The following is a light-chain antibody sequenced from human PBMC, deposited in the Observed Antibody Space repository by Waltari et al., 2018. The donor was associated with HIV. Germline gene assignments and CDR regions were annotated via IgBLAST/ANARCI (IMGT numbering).Light chain of an antibody. CDR2: DVS. V-gene: IGLV2-14*01. CDR1: SSDVGDYNY. J-gene: IGLJ1*01. CDR3: SSYTSSSTRV. Sequence: QSALTQPASVSGSPGQSITISCTGTSSDVGDYNYVSWYQQHPGKAPKLIIYDVSNRASGVSNGFSGSKSGNTASLTSAGLQTEDEADYYCSSYTSSSTRVFGTGTKVTVL.